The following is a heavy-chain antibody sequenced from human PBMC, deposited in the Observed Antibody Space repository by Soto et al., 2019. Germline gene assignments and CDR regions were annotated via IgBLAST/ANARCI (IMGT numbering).Heavy chain of an antibody. CDR3: TRDGHGWLVTGNWFDP. CDR1: GYTFTSYG. V-gene: IGHV1-18*01. CDR2: ISAYNGNT. D-gene: IGHD6-19*01. J-gene: IGHJ5*02. Sequence: ASVKVSCKASGYTFTSYGISCVRQAPGQGLEWMGWISAYNGNTNYAQKLQGRVTMTTDTSTSTAYMELRSLRSDDTAVYYCTRDGHGWLVTGNWFDPWGQGTLVTVSS.